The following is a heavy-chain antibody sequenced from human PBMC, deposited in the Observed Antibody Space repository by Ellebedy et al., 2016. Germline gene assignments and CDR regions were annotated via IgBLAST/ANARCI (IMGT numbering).Heavy chain of an antibody. V-gene: IGHV4-34*01. CDR2: INHSGST. J-gene: IGHJ4*02. D-gene: IGHD3-10*01. CDR1: GGSFSDYY. CDR3: ARGDGSGSLIDY. Sequence: SETLSLTXAVYGGSFSDYYWSCIRQSPGKGLEWIGEINHSGSTKYNPSLKSRVTMSVDTSKIQFSLRLSSVTAADTAVYYCARGDGSGSLIDYWGQGTLVTVSS.